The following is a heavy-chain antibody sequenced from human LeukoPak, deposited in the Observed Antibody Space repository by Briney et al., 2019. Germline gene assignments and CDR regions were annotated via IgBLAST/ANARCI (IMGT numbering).Heavy chain of an antibody. D-gene: IGHD4/OR15-4a*01. CDR1: GGSISSGSYY. J-gene: IGHJ5*02. CDR3: AREGLTNWFDP. Sequence: SETLSLTCTVSGGSISSGSYYWSWIRQPAGKGLVWIGRIYTSGSTNYNPSLKSRVTISVDTSKNQFSLKLSSVTAADTAVYYCAREGLTNWFDPWGQGTLVTVSS. V-gene: IGHV4-61*02. CDR2: IYTSGST.